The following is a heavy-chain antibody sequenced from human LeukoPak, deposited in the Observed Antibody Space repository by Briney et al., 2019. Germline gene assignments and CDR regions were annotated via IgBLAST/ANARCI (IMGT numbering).Heavy chain of an antibody. J-gene: IGHJ4*02. Sequence: GGSLRLSCATSAFTFSNYWMHWVRQAPGKGLVWVSRINTDASSTTYADSVEGRFTISRDSAKSTLYLQMSSLRAEDSAVYYCATSPVVTGTPYYFDNWGQGTLVTVSS. D-gene: IGHD2-21*02. CDR3: ATSPVVTGTPYYFDN. V-gene: IGHV3-74*03. CDR2: INTDASST. CDR1: AFTFSNYW.